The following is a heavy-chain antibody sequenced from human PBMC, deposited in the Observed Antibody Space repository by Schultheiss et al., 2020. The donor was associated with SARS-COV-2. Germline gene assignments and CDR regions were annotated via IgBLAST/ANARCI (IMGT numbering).Heavy chain of an antibody. CDR2: ISSSGSTI. J-gene: IGHJ3*02. V-gene: IGHV3-48*01. CDR1: GFTFSSYG. CDR3: AKGKRWLPNDAFDI. Sequence: GGSLRLSCAASGFTFSSYGMHWVRQAPGKGLEWVSYISSSGSTIYYADSVKGRFTISRDNSKNTLYLQMNSLRAEDTAVYYCAKGKRWLPNDAFDIWGQGTMVTVSS. D-gene: IGHD5-24*01.